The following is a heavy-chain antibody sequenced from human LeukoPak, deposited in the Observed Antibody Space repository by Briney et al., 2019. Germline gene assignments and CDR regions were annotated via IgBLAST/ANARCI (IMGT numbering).Heavy chain of an antibody. Sequence: PGRSLRLSCAASGFTFCSYGMHWVRQAPGKGLEWVAVISYDGSNKYYADSVKGRFTISRDNPKNTLYLQMNSLRAEDTAVYYCAKDVGATNWGQGTLVTVSS. CDR3: AKDVGATN. CDR1: GFTFCSYG. J-gene: IGHJ4*02. CDR2: ISYDGSNK. V-gene: IGHV3-30*18. D-gene: IGHD1-26*01.